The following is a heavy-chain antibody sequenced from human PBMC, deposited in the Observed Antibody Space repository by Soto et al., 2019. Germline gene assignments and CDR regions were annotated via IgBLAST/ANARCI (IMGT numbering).Heavy chain of an antibody. CDR3: ARRRWLQSHDY. Sequence: KSSETLSLTXTVSGGSISSGDYYWSWIRQPPGKGLEWIGYIYYSGSTYYNPSLRSRVTISVDTSKNQFSLKLSSVTAADTAVYYCARRRWLQSHDYWGQGTLVTVSS. CDR2: IYYSGST. D-gene: IGHD5-12*01. J-gene: IGHJ4*02. V-gene: IGHV4-30-4*01. CDR1: GGSISSGDYY.